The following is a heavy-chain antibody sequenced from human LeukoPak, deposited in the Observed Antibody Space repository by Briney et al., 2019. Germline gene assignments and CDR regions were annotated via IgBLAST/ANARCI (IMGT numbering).Heavy chain of an antibody. CDR2: ISRSASSI. V-gene: IGHV3-21*01. CDR1: GFTCSTYS. CDR3: ARNDYGDYGIDY. Sequence: GGSLRLXCASSGFTCSTYSMRWVRQAPGKGLEWVSYISRSASSIYYADSVKGRFTTSRDNAKNSLYLQMNSLRAEDTALYFCARNDYGDYGIDYWGQGTLVTVSS. J-gene: IGHJ4*02. D-gene: IGHD4-17*01.